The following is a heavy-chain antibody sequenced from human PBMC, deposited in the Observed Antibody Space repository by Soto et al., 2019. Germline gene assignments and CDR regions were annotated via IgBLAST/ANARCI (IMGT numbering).Heavy chain of an antibody. V-gene: IGHV4-39*01. CDR2: IYYSGST. D-gene: IGHD3-22*01. Sequence: PSETLSLTCTVSGGSISSSSYYWGWIRQPPGKGLEWIGSIYYSGSTYYNPSLKSRVTISVDTSKNQFYLKMSHVTAADQAVYYCARRAPSYDSSGLGEYWGQGTLGTVS. CDR1: GGSISSSSYY. CDR3: ARRAPSYDSSGLGEY. J-gene: IGHJ1*01.